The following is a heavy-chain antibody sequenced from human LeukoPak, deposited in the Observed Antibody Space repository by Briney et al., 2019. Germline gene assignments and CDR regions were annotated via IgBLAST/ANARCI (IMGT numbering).Heavy chain of an antibody. CDR1: GDSMSSYY. CDR3: ARGDYYDGGGRNWFDP. Sequence: SETLSLTCTVSGDSMSSYYWNFIRQPAGKGLEWIGRIHTSWTTYYNPSLMSRITMSVDTSRNQLSLRLTSVTAADTAVYYCARGDYYDGGGRNWFDPWGQGTLVTVSS. V-gene: IGHV4-4*07. D-gene: IGHD3-16*01. CDR2: IHTSWTT. J-gene: IGHJ5*02.